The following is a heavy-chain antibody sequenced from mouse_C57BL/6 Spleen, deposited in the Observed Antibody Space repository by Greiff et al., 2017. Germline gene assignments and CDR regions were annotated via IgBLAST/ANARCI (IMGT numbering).Heavy chain of an antibody. J-gene: IGHJ4*01. CDR1: GYTFTSYW. D-gene: IGHD1-1*01. V-gene: IGHV1-52*01. CDR3: ARRTEITTVDYAMDY. CDR2: IDPSDSET. Sequence: QVQLQQSGAELVRPGSSVKLSCKASGYTFTSYWMHWVKQRPIQGLEWIGNIDPSDSETHYNQKFKDKATLTVDKSSSTAYMQLSSLTSEDSAVYYCARRTEITTVDYAMDYWGQGTSVTVSS.